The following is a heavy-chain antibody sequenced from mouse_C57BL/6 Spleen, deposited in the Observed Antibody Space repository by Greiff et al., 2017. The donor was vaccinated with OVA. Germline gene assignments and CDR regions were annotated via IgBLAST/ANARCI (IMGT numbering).Heavy chain of an antibody. D-gene: IGHD2-1*01. J-gene: IGHJ2*01. Sequence: VKLMESGPELVKPGASVKISCKASGYAFSSSWMNWVKQRPGKGLEWIGRIYPGDGDTNYNGKFKGKATLTADKSSSTAYMQLSSLTSEDSAVYFCARFYYGNFDYWGQGTTLTVSS. CDR3: ARFYYGNFDY. V-gene: IGHV1-82*01. CDR1: GYAFSSSW. CDR2: IYPGDGDT.